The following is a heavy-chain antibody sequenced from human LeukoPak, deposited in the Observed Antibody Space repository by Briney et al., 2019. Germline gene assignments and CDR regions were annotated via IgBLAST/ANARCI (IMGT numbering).Heavy chain of an antibody. CDR3: ARDRYSSGWYQDAFDI. J-gene: IGHJ3*02. V-gene: IGHV3-48*01. D-gene: IGHD6-19*01. CDR2: ISSSSSTI. CDR1: GFGFSSYV. Sequence: GGSLRLSCAASGFGFSSYVMSWVRQAPGKGLEWVSYISSSSSTIYYADSVKGRFTISRDNAKNSLYLQMNSLRAEDTAVYYCARDRYSSGWYQDAFDIWGQGTMVTVSS.